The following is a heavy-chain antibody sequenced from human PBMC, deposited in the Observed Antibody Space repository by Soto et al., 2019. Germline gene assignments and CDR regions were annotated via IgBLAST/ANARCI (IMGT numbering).Heavy chain of an antibody. CDR2: IYYSGTT. V-gene: IGHV4-31*03. CDR3: ARRYGGNFDY. J-gene: IGHJ4*02. CDR1: GGSISSGGYY. D-gene: IGHD3-16*01. Sequence: SETLSLTCTVSGGSISSGGYYWYWIRQHPGKGLEWIGYIYYSGTTYYNPSLKSRVTISVDTSKNQFSLKLSSVTAADTAVYYCARRYGGNFDYWGQGTLVTVSS.